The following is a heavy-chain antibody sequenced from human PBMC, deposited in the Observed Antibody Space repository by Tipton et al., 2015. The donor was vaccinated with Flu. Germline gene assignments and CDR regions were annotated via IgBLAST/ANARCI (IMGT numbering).Heavy chain of an antibody. CDR1: GASVGSPYC. Sequence: TLSLTCSVSGASVGSPYCWGWVRQPPGKGLEWIGNICPGSPYYNPSLRSRVTISVDTSKNQFSLKLTSVTAADTAVYYCARGLYGSGSYQRRYFDSWGQGTLVTVSS. J-gene: IGHJ4*02. CDR3: ARGLYGSGSYQRRYFDS. D-gene: IGHD3-10*01. V-gene: IGHV4-38-2*02. CDR2: ICPGSP.